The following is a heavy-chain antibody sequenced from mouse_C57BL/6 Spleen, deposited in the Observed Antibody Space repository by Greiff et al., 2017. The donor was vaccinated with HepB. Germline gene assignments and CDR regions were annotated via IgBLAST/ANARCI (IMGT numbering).Heavy chain of an antibody. D-gene: IGHD1-1*01. V-gene: IGHV14-4*01. Sequence: VQLQQSGAELVRPGASVKLSCTASGFNIKDDYMQWVKQKPEQGLEWIGWIDPENGDTEYASKFQGKATITADTSSNTAYLPLSSLTSEDTAVYYCTTGDTTVWYFDYWGQGTTLTVSS. J-gene: IGHJ2*01. CDR1: GFNIKDDY. CDR2: IDPENGDT. CDR3: TTGDTTVWYFDY.